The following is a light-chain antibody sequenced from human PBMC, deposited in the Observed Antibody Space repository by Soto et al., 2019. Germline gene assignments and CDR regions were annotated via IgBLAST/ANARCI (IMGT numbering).Light chain of an antibody. CDR1: QSLNTR. Sequence: DIQLTQSPSTLSASVGDRVTLTCRASQSLNTRLAWYQQRPGKAPKLLIYDASTLESGVPSRFSGRGSGTQFTLTISSLQPDDFATYYCQPYNSFSGTFGPGTKVDIK. J-gene: IGKJ1*01. V-gene: IGKV1-5*01. CDR3: QPYNSFSGT. CDR2: DAS.